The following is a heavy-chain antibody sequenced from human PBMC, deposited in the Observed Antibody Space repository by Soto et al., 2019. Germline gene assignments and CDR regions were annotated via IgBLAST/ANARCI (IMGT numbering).Heavy chain of an antibody. CDR3: ARIADCSTTSCSFPSRFHIRGYYYYYGLDV. V-gene: IGHV1-18*01. CDR1: GYTFTSYG. Sequence: QVQLVQSGAEVKKPGASVKVSCKASGYTFTSYGISWVRQAPGQGLEWVGWISAYNGNSNYAQKYHGRVTMTTDTSTNTAYIEMSSLRSDDTAVYYCARIADCSTTSCSFPSRFHIRGYYYYYGLDVWGQGTTVTVSS. CDR2: ISAYNGNS. D-gene: IGHD2-2*01. J-gene: IGHJ6*02.